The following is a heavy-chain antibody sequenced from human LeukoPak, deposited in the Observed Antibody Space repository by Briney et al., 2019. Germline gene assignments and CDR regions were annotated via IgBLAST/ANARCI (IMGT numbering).Heavy chain of an antibody. V-gene: IGHV3-30-3*01. CDR2: ISYDGSNK. D-gene: IGHD4-17*01. J-gene: IGHJ4*02. CDR1: GFTFSSYA. CDR3: AREPGYYDYGDLG. Sequence: GGSLRLSCAASGFTFSSYAMHWVRQAPGKGLECVAAISYDGSNKYYADSVKGRFTISRDNSKNTLYLQMNSLRAEDTAVYYCAREPGYYDYGDLGGGQGTLVTVSS.